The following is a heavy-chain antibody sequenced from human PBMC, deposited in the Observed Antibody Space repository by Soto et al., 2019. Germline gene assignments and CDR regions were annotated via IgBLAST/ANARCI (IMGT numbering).Heavy chain of an antibody. CDR1: GFTFNSYW. D-gene: IGHD2-2*01. J-gene: IGHJ4*02. CDR3: ARAIAVPASY. CDR2: INQDGSEK. Sequence: GGSLRLSCAASGFTFNSYWMHWVRQAPGKGLEWVASINQDGSEKYYVGSVKGRFTISRDNAKNSLSLQMNSLRAEDTAMYYCARAIAVPASYWGQGTLVTVSS. V-gene: IGHV3-7*04.